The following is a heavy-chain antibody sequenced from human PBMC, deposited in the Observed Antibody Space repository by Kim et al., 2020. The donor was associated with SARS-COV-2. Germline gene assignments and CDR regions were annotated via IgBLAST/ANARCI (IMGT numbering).Heavy chain of an antibody. Sequence: SVKVSCKASGGTFSSYAISWVRQAPGQGLEWMGRIIPILGIANYAQKFQGRVTITADKSTSTAYMELSSLRSEDTAVYYCAKRTYYDSSGYHVKSAFDIWGQGTMVTVSS. CDR2: IIPILGIA. D-gene: IGHD3-22*01. CDR3: AKRTYYDSSGYHVKSAFDI. J-gene: IGHJ3*02. V-gene: IGHV1-69*04. CDR1: GGTFSSYA.